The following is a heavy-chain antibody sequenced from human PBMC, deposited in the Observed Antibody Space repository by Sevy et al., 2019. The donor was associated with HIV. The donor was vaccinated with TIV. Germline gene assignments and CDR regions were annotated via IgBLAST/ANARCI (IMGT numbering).Heavy chain of an antibody. CDR3: ASVFDTGGAFDI. D-gene: IGHD3-10*01. Sequence: SETLSLTCTVSGDSISSYSWSWIRQPPGKGLEWIGYIYDSGSTNYNPSLKSRVTISVDTSKNQFSLKLSSVTAADTAVYYCASVFDTGGAFDIWGQGTMVTVSS. J-gene: IGHJ3*02. CDR2: IYDSGST. CDR1: GDSISSYS. V-gene: IGHV4-59*13.